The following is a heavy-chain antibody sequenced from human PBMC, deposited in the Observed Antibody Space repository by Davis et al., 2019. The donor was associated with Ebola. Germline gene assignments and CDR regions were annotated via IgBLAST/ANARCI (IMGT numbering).Heavy chain of an antibody. J-gene: IGHJ4*02. Sequence: GGSLRLSCAASGFTFSSYGMHWVRQAPGKGLEWVAVISYDGSNKYYADSVKGRFTISRDNSKNTLYLQMNSLRAEDTAVYYCAKDPHDYWGQGTLVTVSS. CDR3: AKDPHDY. CDR2: ISYDGSNK. CDR1: GFTFSSYG. V-gene: IGHV3-30*18.